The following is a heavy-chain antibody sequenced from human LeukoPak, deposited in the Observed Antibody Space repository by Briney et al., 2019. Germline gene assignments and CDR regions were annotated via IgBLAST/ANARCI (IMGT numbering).Heavy chain of an antibody. CDR1: GFSFSFYG. Sequence: GGSLRLSCAASGFSFSFYGMHCVRRAPGKGLEWVAVISEDGTKKNYAESVKGRFTISRDNSNNTLYLQMNSLRAEDTALYYCVKDRETTASGTFGNWGQGTLVTVSS. D-gene: IGHD6-13*01. CDR2: ISEDGTKK. J-gene: IGHJ4*02. CDR3: VKDRETTASGTFGN. V-gene: IGHV3-30*18.